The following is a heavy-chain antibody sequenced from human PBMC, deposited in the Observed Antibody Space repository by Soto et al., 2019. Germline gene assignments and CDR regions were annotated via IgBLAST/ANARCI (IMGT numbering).Heavy chain of an antibody. V-gene: IGHV3-33*01. CDR1: GFTFSSYG. J-gene: IGHJ6*02. CDR2: IWYDGSNK. CDR3: ARDRGIVGATTYYYYGMDV. Sequence: GGSLRLSCAASGFTFSSYGMHWVRQAPGKGLEWVAVIWYDGSNKYYADSVKGRFTISRDNSKNALYLQMNSLRAEDTAVYYCARDRGIVGATTYYYYGMDVWGQGTTVTVSS. D-gene: IGHD1-26*01.